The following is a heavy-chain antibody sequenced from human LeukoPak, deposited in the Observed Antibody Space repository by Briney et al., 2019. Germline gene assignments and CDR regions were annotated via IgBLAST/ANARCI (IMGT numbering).Heavy chain of an antibody. CDR2: IYTSGST. D-gene: IGHD2-2*01. CDR1: GGSISSYY. Sequence: SETLSLTCTVSGGSISSYYWSWIRQPAGKGLEWIGRIYTSGSTNYNPSLKSRATMSVDTSKNQFSLKLSSVTAADTAVYYCARELGYCSSTSCRPFDPWGQGTLVTVSS. J-gene: IGHJ5*02. V-gene: IGHV4-4*07. CDR3: ARELGYCSSTSCRPFDP.